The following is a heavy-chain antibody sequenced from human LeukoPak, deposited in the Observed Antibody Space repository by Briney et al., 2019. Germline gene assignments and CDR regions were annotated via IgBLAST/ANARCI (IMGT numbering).Heavy chain of an antibody. J-gene: IGHJ4*02. CDR1: GGSFSGYY. D-gene: IGHD2-21*02. CDR2: INHSGST. V-gene: IGHV4-34*01. Sequence: PSETLSLTCAVYGGSFSGYYWSWIRQPPGKGLEWIGEINHSGSTNYNPSLKSRVTISVDTSKNQFSLKLSSVTAADTAVYYCARYCGGDCYSSATDASFDYWGQGTLVTVSS. CDR3: ARYCGGDCYSSATDASFDY.